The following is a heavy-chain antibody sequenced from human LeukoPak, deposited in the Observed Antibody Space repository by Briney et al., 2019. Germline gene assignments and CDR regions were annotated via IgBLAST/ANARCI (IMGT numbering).Heavy chain of an antibody. CDR2: ISGSGGST. CDR3: AKDRSGRLDYYDSSGYVLV. D-gene: IGHD3-22*01. Sequence: GGSLRLSCAASGFTFSSYAMSWVRQAPGKGLKWVSAISGSGGSTYYADSVKGRFTISRDNSKNTLYLQMNSLRAEDTAVYYCAKDRSGRLDYYDSSGYVLVWGQGTLVTVSS. CDR1: GFTFSSYA. J-gene: IGHJ4*02. V-gene: IGHV3-23*01.